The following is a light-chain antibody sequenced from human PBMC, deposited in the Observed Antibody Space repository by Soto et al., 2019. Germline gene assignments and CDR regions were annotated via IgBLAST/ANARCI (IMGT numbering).Light chain of an antibody. J-gene: IGKJ2*01. CDR2: DAS. CDR3: QQYGSSSMST. V-gene: IGKV3-20*01. Sequence: EIVLAQSPGTLSLSPGDRATLSCRASQSVTSTYLAWYQQRPGQAPRLLIYDASRRAPGIPDRFSGSGSGTDFTLTISRLEPEDFAVYFCQQYGSSSMSTFGQGTNLEIK. CDR1: QSVTSTY.